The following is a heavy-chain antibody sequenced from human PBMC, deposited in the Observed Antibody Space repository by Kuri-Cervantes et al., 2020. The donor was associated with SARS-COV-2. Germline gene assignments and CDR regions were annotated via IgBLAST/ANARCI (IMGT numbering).Heavy chain of an antibody. D-gene: IGHD3-3*01. J-gene: IGHJ4*02. CDR2: INSDGSST. Sequence: GESLKISCVASGFTFSSYYMHWVRQAPGKGPVWVSRINSDGSSTAYADSVKGRFTISRDNSKNTLYLQMNSLRAEDTAVYYCAKDPRSSPDYFDYWGQGTLVTVSS. CDR1: GFTFSSYY. CDR3: AKDPRSSPDYFDY. V-gene: IGHV3-74*01.